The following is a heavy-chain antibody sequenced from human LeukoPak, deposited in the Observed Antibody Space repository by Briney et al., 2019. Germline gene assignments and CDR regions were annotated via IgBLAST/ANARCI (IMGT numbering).Heavy chain of an antibody. J-gene: IGHJ3*02. CDR2: IFPIFGTA. Sequence: SVKVSCKASGGTSNGYAINWVRQAPGQGLEWMGRIFPIFGTANYAQKFQGRVTVTTDESTNTAYMELSSLRPEDTAMYYCARDRGERDSSWSLPAHGFDIWGQGTMVTVSS. D-gene: IGHD6-13*01. CDR1: GGTSNGYA. CDR3: ARDRGERDSSWSLPAHGFDI. V-gene: IGHV1-69*05.